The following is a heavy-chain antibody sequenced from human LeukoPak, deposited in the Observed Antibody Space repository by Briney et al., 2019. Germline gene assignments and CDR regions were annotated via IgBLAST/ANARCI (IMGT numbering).Heavy chain of an antibody. CDR1: GYTFTSYY. CDR3: AREYGSGSYTGIDY. V-gene: IGHV1-46*01. CDR2: IYPSFGRA. J-gene: IGHJ4*02. D-gene: IGHD3-10*01. Sequence: EASVKVSCKAAGYTFTSYYLHWVRQAPGQGLEWMGIIYPSFGRADYAERFQGRVTMTWDTSTSTVYLELRSLRSEDTAVYYCAREYGSGSYTGIDYWGQGTLVTVSS.